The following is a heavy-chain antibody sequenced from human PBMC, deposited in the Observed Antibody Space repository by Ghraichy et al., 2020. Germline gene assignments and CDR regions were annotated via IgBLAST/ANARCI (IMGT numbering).Heavy chain of an antibody. V-gene: IGHV3-23*01. CDR3: AKASGTMIRGV. CDR1: GFTFSTYA. J-gene: IGHJ4*02. Sequence: GGSLRLSCAASGFTFSTYAMTWVREPPGEGLEWVSGISGSGDSTYYADSVKGRFTISRDNSKNTLYLQMNSLRAEDTAVYYCAKASGTMIRGVWGQGTLVTVSS. CDR2: ISGSGDST. D-gene: IGHD3-10*01.